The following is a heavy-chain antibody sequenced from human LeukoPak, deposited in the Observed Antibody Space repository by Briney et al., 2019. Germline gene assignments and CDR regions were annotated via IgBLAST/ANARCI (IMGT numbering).Heavy chain of an antibody. V-gene: IGHV4-59*01. CDR1: GGSINNYY. J-gene: IGHJ3*02. CDR2: VFYTGYT. D-gene: IGHD3-9*01. Sequence: SETLSLTCTVSGGSINNYYWSWVRQPPGKGLEWIGYVFYTGYTHYNPSLKSRVTISVDTSKNQFSLKLSSVTAADTAVYYCARYFGPHAFDIWGQGTMVTVSS. CDR3: ARYFGPHAFDI.